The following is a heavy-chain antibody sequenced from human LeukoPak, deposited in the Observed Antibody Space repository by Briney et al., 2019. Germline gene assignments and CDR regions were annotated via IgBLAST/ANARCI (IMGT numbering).Heavy chain of an antibody. D-gene: IGHD4-23*01. CDR2: ISSTASSI. CDR3: ARDVTYHGGDWFDP. Sequence: PGGSLRLSCAASEFTFSSYSMSWVRQAPGKGLEWVSYISSTASSIYYADSVEGRFTISRDNAKNSLYLQMNSLRAEDTAVYYCARDVTYHGGDWFDPWGQGTLVTVSS. V-gene: IGHV3-48*04. CDR1: EFTFSSYS. J-gene: IGHJ5*02.